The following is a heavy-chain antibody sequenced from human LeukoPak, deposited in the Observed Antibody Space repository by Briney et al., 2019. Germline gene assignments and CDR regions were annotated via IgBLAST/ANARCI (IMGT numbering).Heavy chain of an antibody. J-gene: IGHJ4*02. CDR1: GFTFSSYA. D-gene: IGHD3-3*01. V-gene: IGHV3-30-3*01. CDR3: ARDVLRFLEWLLHY. Sequence: GGSLRLSCAASGFTFSSYAMHWVRQAPGKGLEWVAVISYDGSNKYYADSVKGRFTISRDNSKNTPYLQMNSLRAEDTAVYYCARDVLRFLEWLLHYWGQGTLVTVSS. CDR2: ISYDGSNK.